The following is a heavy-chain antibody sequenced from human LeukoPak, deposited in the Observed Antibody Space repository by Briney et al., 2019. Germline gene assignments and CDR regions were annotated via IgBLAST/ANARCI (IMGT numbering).Heavy chain of an antibody. CDR1: GFTFDDYG. J-gene: IGHJ6*03. Sequence: GGSLRLSCAASGFTFDDYGMSWVRQAPGKGLEWVSGINWNGGSTGYADSVKGRFTIPRDNAKNSLYLRMNSLRAEDTALYYCASAQQGYCSGGSCFDYYMDVWGKGTTVTVSS. CDR3: ASAQQGYCSGGSCFDYYMDV. CDR2: INWNGGST. V-gene: IGHV3-20*04. D-gene: IGHD2-15*01.